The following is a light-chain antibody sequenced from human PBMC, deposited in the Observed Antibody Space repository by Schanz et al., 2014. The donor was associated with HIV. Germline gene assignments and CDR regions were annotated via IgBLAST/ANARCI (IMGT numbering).Light chain of an antibody. CDR1: SSNIGSNY. Sequence: QSVLTQPPSASGTPGQRVTISCSGSSSNIGSNYVYWYQQLPGTAPTLLIHSSYHRPSGVPDRFSGSTSDTSASLAISGLQSEDEADYYCAAWDDSLKGWVFGGGTKLTVL. V-gene: IGLV1-44*01. CDR2: SSY. CDR3: AAWDDSLKGWV. J-gene: IGLJ3*02.